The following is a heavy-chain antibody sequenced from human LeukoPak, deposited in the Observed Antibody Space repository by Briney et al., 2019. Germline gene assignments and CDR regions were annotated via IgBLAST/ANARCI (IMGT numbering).Heavy chain of an antibody. CDR2: IYYSGST. CDR1: GGSISSSSYY. J-gene: IGHJ4*02. Sequence: SETLSLTCTVSGGSISSSSYYWGWIRQPPGKGLEWIGSIYYSGSTYYNPPLKSRVTISVDTSKNQFSLKLSSVTAADTAVYYCARLGYYMFPKNWGQGTLVTVSS. V-gene: IGHV4-39*01. CDR3: ARLGYYMFPKN. D-gene: IGHD3-22*01.